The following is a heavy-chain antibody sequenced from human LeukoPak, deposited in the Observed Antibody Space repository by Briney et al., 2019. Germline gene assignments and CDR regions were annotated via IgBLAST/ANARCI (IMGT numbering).Heavy chain of an antibody. J-gene: IGHJ3*02. V-gene: IGHV3-23*01. CDR3: AKFRVPGYSSGWYRGDAFDI. Sequence: PGGPLRLSCAASGFTFSSYAMSWVRQAPGKGLEWVSAISGSGGSTYYADSVKGRFTISRDNSKNTLYVQMNSLRAEDTAVYYCAKFRVPGYSSGWYRGDAFDIWGQGTMVTASS. D-gene: IGHD6-19*01. CDR1: GFTFSSYA. CDR2: ISGSGGST.